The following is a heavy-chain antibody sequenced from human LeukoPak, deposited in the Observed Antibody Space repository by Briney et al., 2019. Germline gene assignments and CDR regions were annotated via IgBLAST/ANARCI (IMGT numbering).Heavy chain of an antibody. Sequence: SETLSLTCTVSGYSISSGYYWGWIRQPPGKGLEWIGSIYHSGSTYYNPSLKSRVTISVDTSKNQFSLKLSSVTAADTAVYYCARASLTLLGYCSSTSCRIPLLDYWGQGTLVTVSS. V-gene: IGHV4-38-2*02. CDR3: ARASLTLLGYCSSTSCRIPLLDY. D-gene: IGHD2-2*01. CDR2: IYHSGST. CDR1: GYSISSGYY. J-gene: IGHJ4*02.